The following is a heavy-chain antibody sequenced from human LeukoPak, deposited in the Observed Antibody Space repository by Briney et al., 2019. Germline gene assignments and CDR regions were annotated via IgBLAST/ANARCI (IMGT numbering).Heavy chain of an antibody. J-gene: IGHJ6*03. Sequence: EASVKVSCKASGGTFSSYAISCVRQAPGQGREWMGGIIPIFVTANYAQKFQGRVTITADESTSTAYMELSSLRSEDTAVYYCARAGGLNIVGFYYYYYMDVWGKGTTVTVSS. CDR2: IIPIFVTA. CDR3: ARAGGLNIVGFYYYYYMDV. V-gene: IGHV1-69*13. CDR1: GGTFSSYA. D-gene: IGHD1-26*01.